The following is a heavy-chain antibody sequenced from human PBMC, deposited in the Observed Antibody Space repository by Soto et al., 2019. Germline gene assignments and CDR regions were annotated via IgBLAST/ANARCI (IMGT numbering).Heavy chain of an antibody. CDR3: AREMPSTAAAYFYYGLDV. CDR1: GGAFSNYA. CDR2: IVPVFPSV. Sequence: QVQLVQSGAEVKRPGSSVKVSCKASGGAFSNYAIYWVRQAPGQGLEWLGAIVPVFPSVYYAPKFQGRLTITADASTNTVYMMLTSLKSEDTAVYYRAREMPSTAAAYFYYGLDVWGQGTSVTVSS. D-gene: IGHD6-13*01. V-gene: IGHV1-69*01. J-gene: IGHJ6*02.